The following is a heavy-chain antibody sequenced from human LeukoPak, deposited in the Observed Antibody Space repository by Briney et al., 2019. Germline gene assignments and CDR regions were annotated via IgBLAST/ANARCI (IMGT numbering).Heavy chain of an antibody. CDR3: ARDKLGSGYSSDFDC. J-gene: IGHJ4*02. Sequence: PGGSLRLSCAASGFTVSSNYMSWVRQAPGKGLEWVSAIYTGGTTYYADSVKGRFTISRDNSKNTLYLQMNSLRAEDSAVYFCARDKLGSGYSSDFDCWGQGTLVTVSS. CDR2: IYTGGTT. D-gene: IGHD6-19*01. V-gene: IGHV3-53*05. CDR1: GFTVSSNY.